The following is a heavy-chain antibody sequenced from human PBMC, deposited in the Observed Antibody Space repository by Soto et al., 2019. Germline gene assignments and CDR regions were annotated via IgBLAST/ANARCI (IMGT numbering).Heavy chain of an antibody. J-gene: IGHJ4*02. V-gene: IGHV4-59*08. Sequence: QVQLQESGPGLVKPSETLSLTCTVSGGSISSYYWSWIRQPPGKGLEWIGYIYYSGRTNYNPSLNIRCPITVDTSKTKFYLNLNSMTAADTAVYFCARHNYGSGSTYFDYWGQGTLVTVSS. CDR3: ARHNYGSGSTYFDY. CDR1: GGSISSYY. D-gene: IGHD3-10*01. CDR2: IYYSGRT.